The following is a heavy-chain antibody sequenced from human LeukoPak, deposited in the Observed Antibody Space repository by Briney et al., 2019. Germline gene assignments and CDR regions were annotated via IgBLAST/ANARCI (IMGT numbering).Heavy chain of an antibody. Sequence: GGSLRLSCAASGFTFSHYWMTWVRQAPGKGLEWVANIKRDGSETYYVDSVKGRFTISRDNAKNSLYLQMNSLRAEDTAVYYCARGMYLAYGMDVWGQGTTVTVSS. CDR2: IKRDGSET. J-gene: IGHJ6*02. D-gene: IGHD2-8*01. V-gene: IGHV3-7*01. CDR1: GFTFSHYW. CDR3: ARGMYLAYGMDV.